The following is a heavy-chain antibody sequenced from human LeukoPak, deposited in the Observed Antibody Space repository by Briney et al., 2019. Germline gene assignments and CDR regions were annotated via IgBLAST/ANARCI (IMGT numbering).Heavy chain of an antibody. D-gene: IGHD6-19*01. CDR2: IYYSGST. Sequence: SETLSLTCTVSGGSISSSSYYWGWIRQPPGKGLEWIGSIYYSGSTYYNPSLKSRVTISIDTSKNQFSLKLSSVTAADTAVYYCARDTEEGLAVAGLGGYWGQGTLVTVSS. CDR1: GGSISSSSYY. CDR3: ARDTEEGLAVAGLGGY. J-gene: IGHJ4*02. V-gene: IGHV4-39*07.